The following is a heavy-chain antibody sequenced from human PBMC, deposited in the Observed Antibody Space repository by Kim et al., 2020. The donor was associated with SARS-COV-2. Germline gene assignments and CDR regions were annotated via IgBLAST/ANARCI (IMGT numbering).Heavy chain of an antibody. D-gene: IGHD6-6*01. CDR3: ARGEYSSSSGQDY. Sequence: YAQKFQGRVTMTRNTSISTAYMELSSLRSEDTAVYYCARGEYSSSSGQDYWGQGTLVTVSS. V-gene: IGHV1-8*01. J-gene: IGHJ4*02.